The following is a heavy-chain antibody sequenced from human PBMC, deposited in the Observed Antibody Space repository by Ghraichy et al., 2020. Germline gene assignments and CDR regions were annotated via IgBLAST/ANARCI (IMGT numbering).Heavy chain of an antibody. Sequence: ASVKVSCKASGYTFTGYYMHWVRQAPGQGLEWMGWIYPNSGGTNYAQKFQGRVTMTRDTSISTAYMELSRLRSDDTAVYYCARDSDYGGNSGGVDYWGQGTLVTVSS. D-gene: IGHD4-23*01. J-gene: IGHJ4*02. CDR3: ARDSDYGGNSGGVDY. V-gene: IGHV1-2*02. CDR2: IYPNSGGT. CDR1: GYTFTGYY.